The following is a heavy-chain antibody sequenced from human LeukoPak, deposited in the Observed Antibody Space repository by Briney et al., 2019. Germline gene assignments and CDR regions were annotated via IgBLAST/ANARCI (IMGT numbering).Heavy chain of an antibody. V-gene: IGHV3-11*06. D-gene: IGHD1-1*01. CDR3: ARSGREATEIDY. J-gene: IGHJ4*02. CDR2: INGRGTYI. Sequence: GGSLRLSCAASGFTFSDYFMSWVRQAPGKGLEWLSYINGRGTYIDYAESLKGRITISRDNAQNSLYLQRNSLRVEDTAVYYCARSGREATEIDYWGQGTLVTVSS. CDR1: GFTFSDYF.